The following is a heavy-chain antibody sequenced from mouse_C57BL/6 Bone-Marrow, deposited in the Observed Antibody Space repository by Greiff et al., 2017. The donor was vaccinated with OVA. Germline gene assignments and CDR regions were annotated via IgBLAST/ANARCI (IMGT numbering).Heavy chain of an antibody. D-gene: IGHD2-12*01. CDR1: GFTFSDYG. J-gene: IGHJ3*01. CDR3: AGPIDSPRFAY. V-gene: IGHV5-17*01. CDR2: ISSGSSTI. Sequence: EVKVVESGGGLVKPGGSLKLSCAASGFTFSDYGMHWVRQAPEKGLEWVAYISSGSSTIYYADTVKGRFTISRDNAKNTLFLQVTSLRSEDTAMYYCAGPIDSPRFAYWGQGTLVTVSA.